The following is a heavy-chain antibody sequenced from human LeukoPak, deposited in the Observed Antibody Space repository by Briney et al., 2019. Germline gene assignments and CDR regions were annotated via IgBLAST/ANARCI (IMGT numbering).Heavy chain of an antibody. D-gene: IGHD6-6*01. Sequence: GGSLRLSCAASGFTFSSYWMHWIRQAPGKGLVWVSRINSDGSSTSYADSVEGRFSISRDNAKSTLYLQMDSLRAEDTAVYYCCFYYSSSHYYYMDVWGKGTTVTVSS. CDR1: GFTFSSYW. CDR3: CFYYSSSHYYYMDV. J-gene: IGHJ6*03. CDR2: INSDGSST. V-gene: IGHV3-74*01.